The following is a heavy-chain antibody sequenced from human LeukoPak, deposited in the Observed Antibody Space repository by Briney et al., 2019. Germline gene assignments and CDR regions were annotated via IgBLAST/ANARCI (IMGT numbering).Heavy chain of an antibody. CDR3: ARDGYSSGWYGAFDI. CDR2: IYSGGST. Sequence: GGSLRLSCAASAFTVSSNYMSWVRQAPGKGLEWVSVIYSGGSTYYADSVTGRFTISRDNSKNTLYLQMNSLRAEDTAVYYCARDGYSSGWYGAFDIWGQGTMVTVSS. D-gene: IGHD6-19*01. V-gene: IGHV3-53*01. CDR1: AFTVSSNY. J-gene: IGHJ3*02.